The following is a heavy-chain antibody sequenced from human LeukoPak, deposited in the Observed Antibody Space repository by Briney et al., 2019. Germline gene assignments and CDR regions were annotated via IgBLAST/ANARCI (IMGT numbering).Heavy chain of an antibody. D-gene: IGHD3-10*01. CDR3: ARVVPPTDYGSGSYFWDPYYFDY. CDR1: GFTFSSYS. Sequence: GGSLRLSCAASGFTFSSYSMNWVRQAPGKGLEWVSYISSSSDTIYYADSVKGRFTISRDNAKNSLYLQMNSLRAEDTAVYYCARVVPPTDYGSGSYFWDPYYFDYWGQGTLVTVSS. V-gene: IGHV3-48*01. CDR2: ISSSSDTI. J-gene: IGHJ4*02.